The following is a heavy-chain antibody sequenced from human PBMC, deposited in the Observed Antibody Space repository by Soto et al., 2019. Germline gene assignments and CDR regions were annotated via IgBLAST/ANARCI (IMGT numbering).Heavy chain of an antibody. CDR1: GFTFSRYA. J-gene: IGHJ5*02. CDR2: ISGSGDYT. CDR3: AIDSRSHPRGWFYP. V-gene: IGHV3-23*01. D-gene: IGHD2-15*01. Sequence: GGSLRLSCAASGFTFSRYAMTWVRQAPGKGLEWVSSISGSGDYTYFADSVKGRFTISRDNSKDTLYLQMSSLRVEDTAIYYFAIDSRSHPRGWFYPCGQGTLVTVSS.